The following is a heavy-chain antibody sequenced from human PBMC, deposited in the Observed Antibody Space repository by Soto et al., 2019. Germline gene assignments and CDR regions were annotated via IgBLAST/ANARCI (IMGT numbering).Heavy chain of an antibody. CDR2: ITASNGNT. Sequence: QLQLVQSGAEVKNPGASVKVSCKASGFTFTGFGIIWVRQAPGQGLEWMGWITASNGNTNYAQNLQGRVTMTTDTSTSTAYMELWRLRSDDTAVYYCARGYSYGSYWYFDLWGRGTLVTGSS. J-gene: IGHJ2*01. V-gene: IGHV1-18*04. CDR3: ARGYSYGSYWYFDL. D-gene: IGHD5-18*01. CDR1: GFTFTGFG.